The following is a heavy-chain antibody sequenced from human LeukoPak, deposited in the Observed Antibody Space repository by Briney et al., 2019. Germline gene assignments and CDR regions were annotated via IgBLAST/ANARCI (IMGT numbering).Heavy chain of an antibody. J-gene: IGHJ4*02. CDR1: GFTFSSYG. CDR3: ARDEIAAAGFDY. Sequence: PGGSLRLSCAASGFTFSSYGMHWVRQAPGKGLEWVAFIRYDGSNKYYADSVKGRFTTSRDNSKNTLYLQMNSLRAEDTAVYYCARDEIAAAGFDYWGQGTLVTVSS. D-gene: IGHD6-13*01. CDR2: IRYDGSNK. V-gene: IGHV3-30*02.